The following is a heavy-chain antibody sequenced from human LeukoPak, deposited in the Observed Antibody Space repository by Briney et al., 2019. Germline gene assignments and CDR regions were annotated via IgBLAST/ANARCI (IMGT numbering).Heavy chain of an antibody. D-gene: IGHD3-3*01. CDR1: GGSFSGYY. CDR2: INHSGST. CDR3: ARQGGNDFWSGYSSDYFDY. J-gene: IGHJ4*02. V-gene: IGHV4-34*01. Sequence: SETLSLTCAVYGGSFSGYYWSWIRQPPGKGLEWIGEINHSGSTNYNPSLKSRVTISVDTSKNQFSLKLSSVTAADTAVYYCARQGGNDFWSGYSSDYFDYWGQGTLVTVSS.